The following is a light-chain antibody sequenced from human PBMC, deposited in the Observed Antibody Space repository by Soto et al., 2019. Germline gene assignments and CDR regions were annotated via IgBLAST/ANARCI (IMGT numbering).Light chain of an antibody. CDR3: QQNDNLPPT. V-gene: IGKV1-33*01. J-gene: IGKJ2*01. CDR1: QDISNY. CDR2: DAS. Sequence: DIQMTQSPSSLSASVGDRVTITCQASQDISNYLNWYQQKPGKAPKLLIDDASNLETGVPSRFSGSGSGTDVTFTISSLQPEDIATYYCQQNDNLPPTFGQGTKLEIK.